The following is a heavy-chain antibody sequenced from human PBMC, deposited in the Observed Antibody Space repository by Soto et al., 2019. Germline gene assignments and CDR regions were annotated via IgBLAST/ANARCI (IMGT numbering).Heavy chain of an antibody. D-gene: IGHD2-2*03. Sequence: GGSLRLSCAASGFTFSSYAMSWVRQAPGKGLEWVSAISGSGGSTYYADSVKGRFTISRDNSKNTLYLQMNSLRAEDTAVYYCAKGGYCSSTSCYYDWFDPWGQGTLVTVS. CDR2: ISGSGGST. CDR1: GFTFSSYA. CDR3: AKGGYCSSTSCYYDWFDP. V-gene: IGHV3-23*01. J-gene: IGHJ5*02.